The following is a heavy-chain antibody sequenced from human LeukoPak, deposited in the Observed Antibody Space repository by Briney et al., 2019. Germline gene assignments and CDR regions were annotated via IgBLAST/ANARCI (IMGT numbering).Heavy chain of an antibody. D-gene: IGHD3-22*01. Sequence: GASVKVSCEASGYTFTSYAMHWVRQAPGQRLEWMGWINGGNGNTEYSQKFQGRVTITRDTSASTAYMELRSLRSEDTAVYYCARGYYSDSSGYYEAPPGYWGQGTLVTVSA. CDR3: ARGYYSDSSGYYEAPPGY. J-gene: IGHJ4*02. V-gene: IGHV1-3*01. CDR2: INGGNGNT. CDR1: GYTFTSYA.